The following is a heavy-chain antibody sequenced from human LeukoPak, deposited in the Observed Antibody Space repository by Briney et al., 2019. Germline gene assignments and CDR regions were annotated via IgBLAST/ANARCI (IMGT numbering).Heavy chain of an antibody. D-gene: IGHD1-14*01. V-gene: IGHV4-59*01. Sequence: SETLSLTCAVYGGSFSGYYWSWIRQPPGKGLEWIGYIYYSGSTNYNPSLKSRVTISVDTSKNQFSLKLSSVTAADTAVYYCAREVSDYFDYWGQGTLVTVSS. J-gene: IGHJ4*02. CDR2: IYYSGST. CDR3: AREVSDYFDY. CDR1: GGSFSGYY.